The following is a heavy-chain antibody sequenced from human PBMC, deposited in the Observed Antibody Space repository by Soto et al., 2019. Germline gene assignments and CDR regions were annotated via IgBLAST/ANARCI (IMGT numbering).Heavy chain of an antibody. V-gene: IGHV1-69*06. D-gene: IGHD3-3*01. Sequence: ASVKVSCKASGGTFSSYAISWVRQAPGQGLEWMGGIIPIFGTANYAQKFQGRVTITADKSTSTAYMELSSLRSEDTAVYYCARGSALDFWSCYDAPYYYGMDVWGQGTTVTVSS. CDR1: GGTFSSYA. CDR2: IIPIFGTA. J-gene: IGHJ6*02. CDR3: ARGSALDFWSCYDAPYYYGMDV.